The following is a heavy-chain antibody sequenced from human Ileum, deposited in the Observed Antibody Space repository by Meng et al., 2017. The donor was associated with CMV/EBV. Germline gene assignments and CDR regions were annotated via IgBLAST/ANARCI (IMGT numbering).Heavy chain of an antibody. V-gene: IGHV2-5*02. D-gene: IGHD1-26*01. CDR3: AHFVGGYYPSRPDY. CDR2: IYRGDDK. J-gene: IGHJ4*02. Sequence: TSKVSRPTLVQTQPTLTLTCSFYGFSPRTSGEGVGWIRQPPGKALEWLELIYRGDDKRYSPSINSRLTIAKDTSKNEVVLTLTNMGPIDTGTYYCAHFVGGYYPSRPDYWGQGTLVTVSS. CDR1: GFSPRTSGEG.